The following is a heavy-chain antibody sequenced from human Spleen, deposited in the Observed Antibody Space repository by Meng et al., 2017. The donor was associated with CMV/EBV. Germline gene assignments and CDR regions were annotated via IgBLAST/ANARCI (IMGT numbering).Heavy chain of an antibody. CDR1: GGSFSGYY. CDR3: ASFDGYNNFDY. D-gene: IGHD5-24*01. J-gene: IGHJ4*02. V-gene: IGHV4-34*01. Sequence: VQLQQWAAGLFKPPETLSPTCAVYGGSFSGYYWSWIRQPPGKGLEWIGEINHSGSPNYNPSLKSRVTISVDTSKNQFSLKLSSVTAADTAVYYCASFDGYNNFDYWGQGTLVTVSS. CDR2: INHSGSP.